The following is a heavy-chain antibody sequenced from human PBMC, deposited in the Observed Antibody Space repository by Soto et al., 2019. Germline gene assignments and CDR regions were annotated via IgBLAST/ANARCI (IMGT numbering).Heavy chain of an antibody. CDR2: SDWDDDK. CDR3: ARTQMATYGFAS. D-gene: IGHD5-12*01. CDR1: GFSLSTMGMC. V-gene: IGHV2-70*01. J-gene: IGHJ4*02. Sequence: SGPTLVNPTQTLTLTCTFSGFSLSTMGMCVSWILQPPGKALEGLALSDWDDDKYYSTSLKTRITISKDSSKKQVVLTMTHLEPVDTATYYCARTQMATYGFASWGQGPLVTASS.